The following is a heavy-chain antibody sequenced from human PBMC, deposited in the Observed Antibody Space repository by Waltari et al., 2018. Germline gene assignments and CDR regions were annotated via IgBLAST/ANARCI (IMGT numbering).Heavy chain of an antibody. J-gene: IGHJ4*02. CDR1: GYPFHDAW. Sequence: QLVQSGGGLVRPGESLRLSCVGSGYPFHDAWMSWVRQAPAKGGEGVGRIKREGDGGTAEYIESVKDRFTISRDDSKNTLYLQMNSLKSEDSAVYFCVRESYGNDIWGQGTLVTVSS. V-gene: IGHV3-15*01. D-gene: IGHD4-17*01. CDR3: VRESYGNDI. CDR2: IKREGDGGTA.